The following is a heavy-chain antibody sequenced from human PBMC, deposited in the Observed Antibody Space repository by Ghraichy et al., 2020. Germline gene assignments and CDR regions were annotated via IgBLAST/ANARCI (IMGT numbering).Heavy chain of an antibody. J-gene: IGHJ4*02. V-gene: IGHV5-51*01. Sequence: GESLNISCEASGYWFTNYWIAWVRQKPGKGLEWMGIIFPGDSDARYSPSFQGQVTFSVDKSISTAYLLRNSLTSSDTAMYYCARGTGKPRDYFDYWGQGTQVTVSA. D-gene: IGHD1-14*01. CDR2: IFPGDSDA. CDR3: ARGTGKPRDYFDY. CDR1: GYWFTNYW.